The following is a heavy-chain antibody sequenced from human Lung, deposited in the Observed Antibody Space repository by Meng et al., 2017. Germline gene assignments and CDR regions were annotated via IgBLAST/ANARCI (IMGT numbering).Heavy chain of an antibody. V-gene: IGHV4-4*02. Sequence: QGQLQESGSGLVKPSGTLSLTWAVSGGSISSSNWWSWVRQPPGKGMEWIGEIYHSGSTNYNPSLKSRVTISVDKSKNQFSLKLSSVTAADTAVYYCARGSITMVRGVSVFDPWGQGTLVTVSS. D-gene: IGHD3-10*01. J-gene: IGHJ5*02. CDR1: GGSISSSNW. CDR3: ARGSITMVRGVSVFDP. CDR2: IYHSGST.